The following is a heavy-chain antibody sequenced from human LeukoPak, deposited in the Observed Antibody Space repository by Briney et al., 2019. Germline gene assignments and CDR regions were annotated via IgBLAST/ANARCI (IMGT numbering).Heavy chain of an antibody. J-gene: IGHJ4*02. D-gene: IGHD2-8*01. CDR3: AKAPIGYCTNGGGGYLDY. V-gene: IGHV3-23*01. CDR2: ISGSGIST. Sequence: GGSLRLSCAASGFTFSSYAMSWVRQAPGKGLEWVSAISGSGISTYYADSVKGRFTISRDNSKNTLYLQMNSLRAEDTAVYYCAKAPIGYCTNGGGGYLDYWGQGTLVTVSS. CDR1: GFTFSSYA.